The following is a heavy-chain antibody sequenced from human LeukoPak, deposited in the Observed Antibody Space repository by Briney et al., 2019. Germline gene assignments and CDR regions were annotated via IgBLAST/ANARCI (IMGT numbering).Heavy chain of an antibody. J-gene: IGHJ4*02. CDR3: ARDRAYGDHYFDY. CDR1: GGSISNYY. D-gene: IGHD4-17*01. V-gene: IGHV4-4*07. Sequence: SETLSLTCTVSGGSISNYYWSWIRQPAGKGLEWIGRIYTSGSTNYNPSLKSRVTMSVDTSKNQFSLRLSSVTAADTAVYYCARDRAYGDHYFDYWGQGTLVTVSP. CDR2: IYTSGST.